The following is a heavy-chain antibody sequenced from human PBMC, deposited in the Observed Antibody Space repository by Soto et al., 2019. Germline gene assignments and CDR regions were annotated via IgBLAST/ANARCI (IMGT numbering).Heavy chain of an antibody. CDR3: AREKEKGNCSGGSCPGVAFDI. CDR2: INPNSGGT. D-gene: IGHD2-15*01. CDR1: GYTFTGYY. J-gene: IGHJ3*02. V-gene: IGHV1-2*04. Sequence: GASVKVSCKASGYTFTGYYMHWVRQAPGQGLEWMGWINPNSGGTNYAQKFQGWVTMTRDTSIGTAYMELSRLRSDDTAVYYCAREKEKGNCSGGSCPGVAFDIWGQGTMVTVSS.